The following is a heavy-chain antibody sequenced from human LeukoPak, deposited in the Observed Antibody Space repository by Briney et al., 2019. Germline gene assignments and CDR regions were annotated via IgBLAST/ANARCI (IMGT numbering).Heavy chain of an antibody. D-gene: IGHD1-1*01. J-gene: IGHJ4*02. CDR1: GFTFSSYA. V-gene: IGHV3-30*18. CDR2: ISFDGASK. Sequence: GGSLRLSCAASGFTFSSYAMSWVRQAPGKGLEWMAGISFDGASKYYADSVKGRFFISRDTPMNTVHLQLNNLRPEETALYYCAKVMAKRRTLTPSFDYWGQGALVTVSS. CDR3: AKVMAKRRTLTPSFDY.